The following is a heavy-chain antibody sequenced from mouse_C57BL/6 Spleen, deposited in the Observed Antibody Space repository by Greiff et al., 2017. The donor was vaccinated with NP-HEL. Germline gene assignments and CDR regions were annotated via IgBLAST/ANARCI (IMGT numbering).Heavy chain of an antibody. Sequence: QVQLKESGPELVKPGASVKISCKASGYAFSSSWMNWVKQRPGKGLEWIGRIYPGDGDTNYNRKFKGKATLTADKSSSTAYMQLSSLTSEDSAVYFCANYYYGSSYGYYAMDYWGQGTSVTVSS. D-gene: IGHD1-1*01. CDR3: ANYYYGSSYGYYAMDY. V-gene: IGHV1-82*01. CDR2: IYPGDGDT. CDR1: GYAFSSSW. J-gene: IGHJ4*01.